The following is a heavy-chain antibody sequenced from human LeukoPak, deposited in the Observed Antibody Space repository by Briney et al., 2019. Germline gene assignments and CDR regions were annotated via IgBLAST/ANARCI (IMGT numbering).Heavy chain of an antibody. CDR1: GGSFSGYY. J-gene: IGHJ4*02. V-gene: IGHV4-34*01. Sequence: SETLSPTCAVYGGSFSGYYWSWIRQPPGKGLEWIGEINHSGSTNYNPSLKSRVTISVDTSKNQFSLKLSSVTAADTAVYYCARGRYCSGGSCYYFDYWGQGTLVTVSS. CDR3: ARGRYCSGGSCYYFDY. CDR2: INHSGST. D-gene: IGHD2-15*01.